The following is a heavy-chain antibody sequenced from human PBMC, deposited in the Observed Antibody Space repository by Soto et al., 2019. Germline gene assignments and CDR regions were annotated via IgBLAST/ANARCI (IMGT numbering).Heavy chain of an antibody. D-gene: IGHD2-21*01. CDR3: VKGDKGALDL. V-gene: IGHV3-74*01. CDR1: GFTFNYYW. CDR2: IHSDGSTT. Sequence: EVQLVESEGGLVQRGGSLRLSCAASGFTFNYYWMHWVRQAPGQGLVWVSHIHSDGSTTTYADSVKGRFTISTDNAKNTLYLQMNSLRVEHMAACYCVKGDKGALDLWGQGTTVTVST. J-gene: IGHJ3*01.